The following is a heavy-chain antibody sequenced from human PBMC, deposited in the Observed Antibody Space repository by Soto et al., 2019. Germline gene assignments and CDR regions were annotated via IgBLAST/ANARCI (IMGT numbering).Heavy chain of an antibody. Sequence: SVKVSCKASGGTFSSYAISWVRQAPGQGLEWMGGIIPIFGTANYAQKFQGRVTITADKSTSTAYMELSSLRSEDTAVYYCARGEGQWLFSLEGREATYYYGMDVWGQGTTVTVSS. CDR1: GGTFSSYA. CDR3: ARGEGQWLFSLEGREATYYYGMDV. J-gene: IGHJ6*02. D-gene: IGHD6-19*01. V-gene: IGHV1-69*06. CDR2: IIPIFGTA.